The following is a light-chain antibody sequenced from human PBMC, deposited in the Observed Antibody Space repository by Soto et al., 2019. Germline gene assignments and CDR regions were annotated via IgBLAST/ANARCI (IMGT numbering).Light chain of an antibody. Sequence: EIVLTQSPGTLSLSPGERATLSCRASQSLSSTYLAWYQQKPGQAPRLLIYGASNRATGIPDRFSGSGSGTDFTLTISRLEPEDFAVYHCQHYGNSFGQGTELEIK. CDR1: QSLSSTY. J-gene: IGKJ2*01. V-gene: IGKV3-20*01. CDR3: QHYGNS. CDR2: GAS.